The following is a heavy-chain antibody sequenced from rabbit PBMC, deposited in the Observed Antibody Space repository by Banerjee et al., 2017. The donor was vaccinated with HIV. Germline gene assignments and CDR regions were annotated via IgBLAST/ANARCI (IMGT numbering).Heavy chain of an antibody. V-gene: IGHV1S40*01. CDR1: GFSFSSNYY. J-gene: IGHJ4*01. D-gene: IGHD8-1*01. Sequence: QSLEESGGDLVKPGASLTLTCTASGFSFSSNYYMCWVRQAPGKGLEWIACIYAGSRGTTYYANWAKGRVTISKTSSTTVTLQMTSLTAADTATYFCARGGSDYTSYYFNLWGPGTLVTVS. CDR3: ARGGSDYTSYYFNL. CDR2: IYAGSRGTT.